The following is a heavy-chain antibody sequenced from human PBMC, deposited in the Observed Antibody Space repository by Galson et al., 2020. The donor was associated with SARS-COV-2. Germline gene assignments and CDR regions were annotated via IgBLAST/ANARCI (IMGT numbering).Heavy chain of an antibody. V-gene: IGHV3-13*01. CDR3: ARGSMSMVRGVIMSYYFDY. CDR1: GFTFSSYD. D-gene: IGHD3-10*01. CDR2: IGTAGDT. J-gene: IGHJ4*02. Sequence: RASLRLSCAASGFTFSSYDMHWVRQATGKGLEWVSAIGTAGDTYYPGSVKGRFTISRENAKNSLYLQMNSLRAGDTAVYYCARGSMSMVRGVIMSYYFDYWGQGTLVTVSS.